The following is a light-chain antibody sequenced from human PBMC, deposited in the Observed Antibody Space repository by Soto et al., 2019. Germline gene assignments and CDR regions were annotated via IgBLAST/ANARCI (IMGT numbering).Light chain of an antibody. V-gene: IGKV1-39*01. CDR1: QGVDSD. J-gene: IGKJ4*01. Sequence: IQMTQSPSYLSASVGDSVTITCRASQGVDSDLSWYQQRPGKAPKLLIYGASNLHSGVPSRFSGRGSGTLFTLSINSLQPEDVATYYCQQSYSTLVLTVGGGTKVELK. CDR3: QQSYSTLVLT. CDR2: GAS.